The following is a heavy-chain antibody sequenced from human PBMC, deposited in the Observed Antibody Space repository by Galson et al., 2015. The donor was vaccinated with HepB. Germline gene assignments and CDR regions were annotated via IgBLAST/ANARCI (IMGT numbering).Heavy chain of an antibody. Sequence: SLRLSCAASGFTFSSYAMHWVRQAPGKGLEWVAVISYDGSNKYYADSVKGRFTISRDNSKNTLYLQMNSLRAEDTAVYYCARDLEYYDILTGYAWDPTPGPSMDAWGQGTTVTVSS. CDR3: ARDLEYYDILTGYAWDPTPGPSMDA. D-gene: IGHD3-9*01. J-gene: IGHJ6*02. CDR2: ISYDGSNK. V-gene: IGHV3-30*04. CDR1: GFTFSSYA.